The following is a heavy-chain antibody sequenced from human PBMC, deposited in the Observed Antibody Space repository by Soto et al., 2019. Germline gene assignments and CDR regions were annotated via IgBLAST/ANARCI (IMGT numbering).Heavy chain of an antibody. CDR1: GFTFSSYA. Sequence: PGGSLRLSCAASGFTFSSYAMSWVRQAPGKGLEWVSAISGSGGSTYYADSVKGRFTTSRDNSKNTLYLQMNSLRAEDTAVYYCAKDRRSSSWYDRTDYWGQGTLVTVSS. CDR2: ISGSGGST. V-gene: IGHV3-23*01. J-gene: IGHJ4*02. CDR3: AKDRRSSSWYDRTDY. D-gene: IGHD6-13*01.